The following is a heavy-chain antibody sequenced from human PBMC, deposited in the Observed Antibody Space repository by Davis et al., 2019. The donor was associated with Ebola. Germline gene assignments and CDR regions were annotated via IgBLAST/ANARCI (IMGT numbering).Heavy chain of an antibody. Sequence: GESLKISCAASGFTFSSYAMSWVRQAPGKGLEWVSAISSSGGSTYYADSVKGRFTISRDNSKNTLYLQMNSLRVEDTAAYYCARDLSWAGYFDDWGQGTLVTVSS. V-gene: IGHV3-23*01. CDR3: ARDLSWAGYFDD. CDR1: GFTFSSYA. CDR2: ISSSGGST. D-gene: IGHD6-13*01. J-gene: IGHJ4*02.